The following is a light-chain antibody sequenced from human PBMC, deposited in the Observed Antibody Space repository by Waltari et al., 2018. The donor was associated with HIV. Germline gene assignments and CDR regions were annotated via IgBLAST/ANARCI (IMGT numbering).Light chain of an antibody. Sequence: SHVLSQPPSVSVAPGKTASVTCGGDNIGSKSVHWYQQRPGQAPLLIIFSNSDRPSGIPERFSGSNSVGTATLTISRVEAGDEADYYCQVWDPLSDHPVFGTGTKVTVL. V-gene: IGLV3-21*04. CDR2: SNS. CDR3: QVWDPLSDHPV. J-gene: IGLJ1*01. CDR1: NIGSKS.